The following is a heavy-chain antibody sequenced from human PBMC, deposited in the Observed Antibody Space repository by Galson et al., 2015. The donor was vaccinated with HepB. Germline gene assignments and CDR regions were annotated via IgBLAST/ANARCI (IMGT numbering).Heavy chain of an antibody. D-gene: IGHD2-2*01. V-gene: IGHV4-34*01. J-gene: IGHJ4*02. CDR3: ARDCSSTSCPH. Sequence: LSLTCAVYGGSFSGYYWSWIRQPPGKGLEWIGEINHSGSTNYNPSLKSRVTISVDTSKNQFSLKLSSVTAADTAVYYCARDCSSTSCPHWGQGTLVTVSS. CDR2: INHSGST. CDR1: GGSFSGYY.